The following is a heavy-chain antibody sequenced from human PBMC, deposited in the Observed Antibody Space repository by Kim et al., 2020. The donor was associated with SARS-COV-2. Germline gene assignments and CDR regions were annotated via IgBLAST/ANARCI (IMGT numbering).Heavy chain of an antibody. D-gene: IGHD1-1*01. CDR3: TRVPGTPLAFWDAFDI. J-gene: IGHJ3*02. Sequence: VKGRFTITRDDSKNTAYLKMSSLKTEDTAVYFCTRVPGTPLAFWDAFDIWGQGTMVTVSS. V-gene: IGHV3-73*01.